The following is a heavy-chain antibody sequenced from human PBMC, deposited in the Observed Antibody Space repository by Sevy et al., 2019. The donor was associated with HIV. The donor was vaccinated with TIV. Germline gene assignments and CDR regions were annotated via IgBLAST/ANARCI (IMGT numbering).Heavy chain of an antibody. CDR1: GFTFSSYA. CDR3: AKYPYDSSGYYFDY. V-gene: IGHV3-23*01. Sequence: GESLKISCAASGFTFSSYAMSWVRQAPGKGLEWVSAISGSGGITYYADSVKGRFTISRDNSKNTLYLQMNSLRAEDTAVYYCAKYPYDSSGYYFDYWGQGTLVTVSS. J-gene: IGHJ4*02. D-gene: IGHD3-22*01. CDR2: ISGSGGIT.